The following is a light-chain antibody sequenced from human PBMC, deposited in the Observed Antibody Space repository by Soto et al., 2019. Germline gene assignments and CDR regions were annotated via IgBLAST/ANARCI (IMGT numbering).Light chain of an antibody. J-gene: IGKJ5*01. CDR2: GAS. CDR1: QSVSSSY. CDR3: QQYGSSST. Sequence: EVVLTQSPFTLSLSPVERSTLSFMASQSVSSSYLAWYQQKPGQAPRLLIYGASSRPTGIPDRFSGSGSGTDFTLTISRLEPEDFAVYYCQQYGSSSTFGQGTRLEIK. V-gene: IGKV3-20*01.